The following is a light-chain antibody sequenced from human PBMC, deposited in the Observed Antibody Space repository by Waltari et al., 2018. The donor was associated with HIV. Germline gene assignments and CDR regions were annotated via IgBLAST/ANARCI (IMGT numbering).Light chain of an antibody. CDR2: GAS. CDR1: QSVSSY. Sequence: EIVLTQSPATLSLSPGERATLSCRPSQSVSSYLAWYQQKPGQAPRLLIHGASSRATGIPARFSGSGSGTDFTLTISSLEPGDFGVYYCHQRSNWPITFGQGTRLEIK. J-gene: IGKJ5*01. V-gene: IGKV3-11*01. CDR3: HQRSNWPIT.